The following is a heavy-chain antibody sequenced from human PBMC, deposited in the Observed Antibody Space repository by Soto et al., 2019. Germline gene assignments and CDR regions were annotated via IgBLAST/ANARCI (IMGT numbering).Heavy chain of an antibody. CDR3: ARTIVGGVVHAFDF. D-gene: IGHD1-26*01. CDR1: GFTFSSYA. V-gene: IGHV3-23*01. J-gene: IGHJ4*02. Sequence: EVQLLESGGGLVQPAGSLRLSCAASGFTFSSYAMNWVRQAPGQGLEWVSTVSDSGGSTYYADSVQGRFTISRDNSKNTLFLHMNSLGAEDTAIYYCARTIVGGVVHAFDFWGQGTLVTVSS. CDR2: VSDSGGST.